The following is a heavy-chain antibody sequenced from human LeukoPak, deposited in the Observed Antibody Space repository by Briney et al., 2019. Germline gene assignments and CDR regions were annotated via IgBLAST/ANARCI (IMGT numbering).Heavy chain of an antibody. CDR2: INSDGSST. D-gene: IGHD6-19*01. Sequence: GGSLRLSCAASGLTFSSYWMHWVRQAPGKGLVWVSRINSDGSSTSYADSVKGRFTISRDNSKNTLYLQVNSLTAGDTAVYYCARDSSGWFGAFDIWGQGTMVTVSS. J-gene: IGHJ3*02. CDR1: GLTFSSYW. CDR3: ARDSSGWFGAFDI. V-gene: IGHV3-74*01.